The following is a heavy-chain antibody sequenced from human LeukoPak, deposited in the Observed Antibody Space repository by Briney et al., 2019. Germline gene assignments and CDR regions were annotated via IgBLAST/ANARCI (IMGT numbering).Heavy chain of an antibody. V-gene: IGHV3-23*01. D-gene: IGHD6-6*01. Sequence: GGSLRLSCAASGFTFRSYATNWVPQAPREGLECGSSGRSDGTAYYANSVKGRFTISRDKSKKTLSLQMNSLRAEATAVYYCAKGSRIAARPTIWFDSWGQGTLVTVSS. CDR3: AKGSRIAARPTIWFDS. CDR2: GRSDGTA. J-gene: IGHJ5*01. CDR1: GFTFRSYA.